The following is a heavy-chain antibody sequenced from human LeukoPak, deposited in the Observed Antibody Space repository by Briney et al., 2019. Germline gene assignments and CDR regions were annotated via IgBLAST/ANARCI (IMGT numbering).Heavy chain of an antibody. CDR1: GGSFSGYY. V-gene: IGHV4-34*01. D-gene: IGHD5-12*01. Sequence: SETLSLTCAVYGGSFSGYYWSWIRQPPGKGLEWIGEINHSGSTNYNPSLKGRVTISVDTSKNQFSLKLSSVTAADTAVYYCARGQGGYRSLGTDYWGQGTLVTVSS. CDR3: ARGQGGYRSLGTDY. CDR2: INHSGST. J-gene: IGHJ4*02.